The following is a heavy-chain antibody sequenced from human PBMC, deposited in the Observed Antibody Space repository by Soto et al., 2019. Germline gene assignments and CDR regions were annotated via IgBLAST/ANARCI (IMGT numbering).Heavy chain of an antibody. CDR2: INHSGST. CDR3: ASPRLGGYYGMDV. D-gene: IGHD3-16*01. J-gene: IGHJ6*02. Sequence: SETLSLTCAVYGGSFSGYYWSWIRQPPGKGLEWIGEINHSGSTNYNPSLKSRVTISVDTSKNQFSLKLSSVTAADTAVYYCASPRLGGYYGMDVWGQGTTVTVSS. V-gene: IGHV4-34*01. CDR1: GGSFSGYY.